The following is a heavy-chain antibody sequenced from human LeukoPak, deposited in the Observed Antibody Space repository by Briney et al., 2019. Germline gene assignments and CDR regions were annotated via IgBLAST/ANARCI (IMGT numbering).Heavy chain of an antibody. J-gene: IGHJ4*02. V-gene: IGHV4-4*02. CDR3: SREGGPFCPFGY. CDR2: ISLAGQT. CDR1: GGSISGTNW. D-gene: IGHD1-26*01. Sequence: SGTLSLTCGVSGGSISGTNWWSWVRQPPGQGLEWIGEISLAGQTNYNPSLNGRVTMSLDKSSNQLSLHLTSVTAADTATYFCSREGGPFCPFGYWGQGTLVIVSS.